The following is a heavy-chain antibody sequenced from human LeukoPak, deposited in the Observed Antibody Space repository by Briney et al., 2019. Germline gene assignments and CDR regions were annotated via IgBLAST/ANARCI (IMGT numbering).Heavy chain of an antibody. CDR1: GFTFSNAW. J-gene: IGHJ4*02. CDR3: TTQTLITIFGVVTR. Sequence: GGSLRLSCAASGFTFSNAWMSWVRQAPGKGLEWVGRIKSKTDGGTTDYAAPVKGRFTISRDDSKNTLYPQMNSLKTEDTAVYYCTTQTLITIFGVVTRWGQETLVTVSS. CDR2: IKSKTDGGTT. D-gene: IGHD3-3*01. V-gene: IGHV3-15*01.